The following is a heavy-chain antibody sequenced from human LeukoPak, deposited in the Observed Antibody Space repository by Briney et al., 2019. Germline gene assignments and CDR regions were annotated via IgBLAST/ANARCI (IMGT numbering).Heavy chain of an antibody. Sequence: GGPLTLFCTVSGYIYHRYAMLWLRQATGKGLECVSDISGSGGSTYYADSVKGRFTISRDNSKNTLYLQMNSLRAEDTAVYYCAKRWGYSYAFDYWGQGTLVTVSS. J-gene: IGHJ4*02. CDR2: ISGSGGST. D-gene: IGHD5-18*01. CDR3: AKRWGYSYAFDY. CDR1: GYIYHRYA. V-gene: IGHV3-23*01.